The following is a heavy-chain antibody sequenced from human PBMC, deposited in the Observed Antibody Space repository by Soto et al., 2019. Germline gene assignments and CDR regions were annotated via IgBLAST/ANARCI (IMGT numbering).Heavy chain of an antibody. CDR2: ISGSGGST. CDR3: AKGVEIAVAGIYWGMDV. J-gene: IGHJ6*04. D-gene: IGHD6-19*01. V-gene: IGHV3-23*01. CDR1: GFTFSSYA. Sequence: GGSLRLSCAASGFTFSSYAMSWVRQAPGKGLEWVSGISGSGGSTYYADSVKGRFTISRDNSKNTLYLQMNSLRAEDTAVYYCAKGVEIAVAGIYWGMDVGGKGPRVTVP.